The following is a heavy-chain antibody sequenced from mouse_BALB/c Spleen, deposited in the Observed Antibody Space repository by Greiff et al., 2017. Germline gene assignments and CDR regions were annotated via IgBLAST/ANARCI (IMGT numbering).Heavy chain of an antibody. CDR1: GYSITSGYY. J-gene: IGHJ2*01. CDR3: ARWGVVGHYFDY. D-gene: IGHD1-1*01. CDR2: ISYDGSN. V-gene: IGHV3-6*02. Sequence: ESGPGLVKPSQSLSLTCSVTGYSITSGYYWTWIRQFPGNKLEWMGYISYDGSNNYNPSLKNRISITRDTSKNQFFLKLNSVTTEDTATYYCARWGVVGHYFDYWGQGTTLTVSS.